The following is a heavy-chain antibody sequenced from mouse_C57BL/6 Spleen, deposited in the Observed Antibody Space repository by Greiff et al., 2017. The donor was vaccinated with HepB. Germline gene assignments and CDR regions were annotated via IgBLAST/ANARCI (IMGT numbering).Heavy chain of an antibody. CDR1: GYTFTDYN. D-gene: IGHD3-2*02. CDR2: INPNNGGT. J-gene: IGHJ2*01. Sequence: EVQLQQSGPELVKPGASVKIPCKASGYTFTDYNMDWVKQSHGKSLEWIGDINPNNGGTIYNQKFKGKATLTVDKSSSTAYMELRSLTSEDTAVYYCATAQAPGYFDYWGQGTTLTVSS. CDR3: ATAQAPGYFDY. V-gene: IGHV1-18*01.